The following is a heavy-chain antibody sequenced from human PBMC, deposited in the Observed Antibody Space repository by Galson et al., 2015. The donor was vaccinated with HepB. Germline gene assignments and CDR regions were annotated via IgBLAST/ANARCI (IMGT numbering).Heavy chain of an antibody. D-gene: IGHD3-3*01. J-gene: IGHJ4*02. CDR2: IFPDDSNT. Sequence: QSGAEVKRPGESLKISCKGSGYSFTNFWIGWVRQMPGKGLEWMGLIFPDDSNTKYSPSFQGQVTISVDKSITTAYLQWSSLKASDTALYYCARLTRTSGFYTPDYWGQGTLVTVSS. CDR3: ARLTRTSGFYTPDY. CDR1: GYSFTNFW. V-gene: IGHV5-51*03.